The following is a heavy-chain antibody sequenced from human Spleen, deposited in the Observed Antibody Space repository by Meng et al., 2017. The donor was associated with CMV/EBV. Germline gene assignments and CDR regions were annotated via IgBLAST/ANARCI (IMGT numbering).Heavy chain of an antibody. J-gene: IGHJ1*01. D-gene: IGHD2-2*01. CDR1: Y. CDR3: ARDAEEGYCSSSKCSPSYFHH. V-gene: IGHV4-30-4*06. CDR2: IYYSGTT. Sequence: YWNWIRQHPGKGPEWIGNIYYSGTTYYNPSPKSRILISRDTSKNRFSLKLTSVTAADTAVYYCARDAEEGYCSSSKCSPSYFHHWGPGILVTVSS.